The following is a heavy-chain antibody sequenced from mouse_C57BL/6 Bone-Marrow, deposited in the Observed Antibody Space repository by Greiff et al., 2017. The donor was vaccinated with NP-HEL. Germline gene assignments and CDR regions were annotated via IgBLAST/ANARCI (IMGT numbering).Heavy chain of an antibody. CDR3: ARHPGDY. V-gene: IGHV5-12*01. CDR1: GFTFSDYY. Sequence: EVKLMESGGGLVQPGGSLKLSCAASGFTFSDYYMYWVRQTPEKRLEWVAYISNGGGSTYYPDTVKGRFTISRDNAKNTLYLQMSRLKSEDTAMYYCARHPGDYWGQGTSVTVSS. J-gene: IGHJ4*01. CDR2: ISNGGGST.